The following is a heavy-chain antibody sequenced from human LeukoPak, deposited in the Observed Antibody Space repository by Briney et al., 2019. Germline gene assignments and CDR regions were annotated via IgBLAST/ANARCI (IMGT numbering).Heavy chain of an antibody. CDR3: ARELRGYSDQYYYYGMDV. Sequence: GGSWRLSWAPSGSTLRTLAMDWARQAQGKGREWVSSISGSSSYIYYADSVRGRFTISRDNAKNSLYLQMNSLRAEDTAVYYCARELRGYSDQYYYYGMDVWGQGTTVTVCS. CDR1: GSTLRTLA. D-gene: IGHD5-18*01. V-gene: IGHV3-21*01. J-gene: IGHJ6*02. CDR2: ISGSSSYI.